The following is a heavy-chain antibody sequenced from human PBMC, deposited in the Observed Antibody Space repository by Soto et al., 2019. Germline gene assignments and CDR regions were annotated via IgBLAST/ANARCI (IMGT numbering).Heavy chain of an antibody. J-gene: IGHJ4*02. D-gene: IGHD3-16*01. CDR2: INEDGSTI. V-gene: IGHV3-74*01. Sequence: EVQLVESGGDLVQPGGSLRLSCAASGFTFSSYWMHWVRQAPGKGLVWVSRINEDGSTINYADSVKGRFTISRDNAKNSLYRKMNSRRAGEWGVYYCERDRGGGGGYWGQGTLVTVSS. CDR3: ERDRGGGGGY. CDR1: GFTFSSYW.